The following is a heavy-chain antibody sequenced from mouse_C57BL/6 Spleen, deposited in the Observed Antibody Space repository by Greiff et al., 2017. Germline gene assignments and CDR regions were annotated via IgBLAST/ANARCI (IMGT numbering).Heavy chain of an antibody. CDR2: INPNNGGT. CDR3: ERMGDYDDGFAY. D-gene: IGHD2-4*01. J-gene: IGHJ3*01. V-gene: IGHV1-22*01. CDR1: GYTFTDYN. Sequence: EVQLQQSGPELVKPGASVTLSCTASGYTFTDYNMPWVQQSHGKSLEWIGYINPNNGGTCSAAKFKGKATLTVNKSSSTAYMELRSLTSEDSAVYYCERMGDYDDGFAYWGQGTLVTVSA.